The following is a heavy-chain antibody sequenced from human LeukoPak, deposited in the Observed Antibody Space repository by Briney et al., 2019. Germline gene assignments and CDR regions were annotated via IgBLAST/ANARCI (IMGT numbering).Heavy chain of an antibody. V-gene: IGHV3-72*01. CDR3: ASPVGATTVRAFDI. J-gene: IGHJ3*02. D-gene: IGHD1-26*01. CDR1: GFTSSDHY. Sequence: PGGSLRLSCVVSGFTSSDHYIDWARQAPGKGLEWVGRIRNKVNSYTTEYAASVKDRFTISRDDSKNSVWLQMNSLKTEDSAVYYCASPVGATTVRAFDIWGQGTMVTVSS. CDR2: IRNKVNSYTT.